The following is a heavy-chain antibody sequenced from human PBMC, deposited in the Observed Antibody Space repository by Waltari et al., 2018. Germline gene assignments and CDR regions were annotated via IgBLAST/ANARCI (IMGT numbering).Heavy chain of an antibody. Sequence: QVQLVQSGDEVKKPGASVKVSCKAYGYTSPGCYLQWVRQAPGQGLEWMGRINPNSGGTNYAQKFQGRVTMTRDTSISTAYMELSRLRSDDTAVYYCARARGGDCHDYWGQGTLVTVSS. CDR3: ARARGGDCHDY. CDR2: INPNSGGT. D-gene: IGHD2-21*01. CDR1: GYTSPGCY. J-gene: IGHJ4*02. V-gene: IGHV1-2*06.